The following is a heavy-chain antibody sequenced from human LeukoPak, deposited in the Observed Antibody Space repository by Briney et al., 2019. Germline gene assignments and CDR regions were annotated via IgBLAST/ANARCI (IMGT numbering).Heavy chain of an antibody. CDR2: ISYDGSNK. Sequence: GRSLRLSCAASGFTFSSYAMHWVRQAPGKGLEWVAVISYDGSNKYYADSVKGRFTISRDNSKNTLYLQMNSLRAEDTAVYYCARPYSGSYLVYWGQGTLVTVSP. CDR1: GFTFSSYA. D-gene: IGHD1-26*01. V-gene: IGHV3-30-3*01. J-gene: IGHJ4*02. CDR3: ARPYSGSYLVY.